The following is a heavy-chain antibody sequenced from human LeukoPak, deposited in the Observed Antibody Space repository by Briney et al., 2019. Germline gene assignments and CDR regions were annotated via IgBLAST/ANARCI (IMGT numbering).Heavy chain of an antibody. Sequence: SETLSLTCSVPGGSISSYYWSWIRQPPGKGLEWIGYIYYSGSTNYNPSLKSRDSISVDTSKNQFSLKLSSVTAADTAVYYCARDPGSTRGFDPWGQGTLVTVSS. CDR3: ARDPGSTRGFDP. CDR1: GGSISSYY. V-gene: IGHV4-59*01. D-gene: IGHD2-2*01. J-gene: IGHJ5*02. CDR2: IYYSGST.